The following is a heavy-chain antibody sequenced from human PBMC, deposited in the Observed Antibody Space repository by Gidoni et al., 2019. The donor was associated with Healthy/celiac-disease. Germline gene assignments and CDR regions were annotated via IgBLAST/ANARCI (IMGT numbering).Heavy chain of an antibody. D-gene: IGHD2-15*01. J-gene: IGHJ4*02. CDR1: GGTFSSYA. CDR3: ARRRYCSGGSCYLDFDY. V-gene: IGHV1-69*01. CDR2: IIPIFGTA. Sequence: QVQLVQSGAAVKTPGSSVKVSCKASGGTFSSYAISWVRQAPGQGLEWMGGIIPIFGTANYAQKFQGRVTITADESTSTAYMELSSLRSEDTAVYYCARRRYCSGGSCYLDFDYWGQGTLVTVSS.